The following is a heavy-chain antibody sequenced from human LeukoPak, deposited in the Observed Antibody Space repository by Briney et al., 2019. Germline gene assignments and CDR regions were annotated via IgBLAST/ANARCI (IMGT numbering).Heavy chain of an antibody. Sequence: PSGTLSLTCSVSGGSVSSRSYYWSWIRQPPGKGLEWIGYIYYSGSTNYNPSLKSRVTISVDTSKNQLSLKVRSVTAADTAVYYCAREYYYDSSGYSKWGQGTLVTVSS. CDR3: AREYYYDSSGYSK. D-gene: IGHD3-22*01. J-gene: IGHJ4*02. CDR1: GGSVSSRSYY. V-gene: IGHV4-61*01. CDR2: IYYSGST.